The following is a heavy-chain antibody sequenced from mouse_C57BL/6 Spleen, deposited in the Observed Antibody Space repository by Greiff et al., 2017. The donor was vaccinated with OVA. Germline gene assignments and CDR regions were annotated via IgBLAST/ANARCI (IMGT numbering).Heavy chain of an antibody. CDR2: IWLGGST. CDR3: ASPCTTVGAHWDFDV. Sequence: QVQLQQSGPGLVQPSPSLSITCTVSGFSFTSYGVHWVRQSPGKGLEWLGVIWLGGSTVYNAAFMSRLRITKDNTKSQVFFKKNSLQADDTATYYCASPCTTVGAHWDFDVWGTGTTVTVSS. CDR1: GFSFTSYG. D-gene: IGHD1-1*01. J-gene: IGHJ1*03. V-gene: IGHV2-5*01.